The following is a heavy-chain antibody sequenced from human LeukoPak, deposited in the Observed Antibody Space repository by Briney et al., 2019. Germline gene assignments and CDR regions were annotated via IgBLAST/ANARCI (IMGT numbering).Heavy chain of an antibody. D-gene: IGHD5-24*01. V-gene: IGHV1-2*02. CDR1: GYTFTGYY. CDR3: ARDIRREDYNGNGMDG. J-gene: IGHJ6*02. Sequence: ASVKVSCKASGYTFTGYYMHWVRQAPGQGLEWMGWINPNSGGTNYAQKFQGRVTMTRDTSISTAYKELSRLRSDHTAVYYCARDIRREDYNGNGMDGWGQGTTVTVSS. CDR2: INPNSGGT.